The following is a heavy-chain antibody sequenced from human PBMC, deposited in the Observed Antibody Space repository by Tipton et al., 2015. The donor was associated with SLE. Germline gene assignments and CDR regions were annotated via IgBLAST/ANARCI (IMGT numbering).Heavy chain of an antibody. CDR3: ARDLVAAAGIPFDY. D-gene: IGHD6-13*01. V-gene: IGHV1-18*01. Sequence: QSGAEVKKPGASVKVSCKASGYTFTSYDISWVRQAPGQGLEWMGWISAYTGNTKYAQKFQGRVTMTTDTSTSTAYMELRSLRSDDTAVYFCARDLVAAAGIPFDYWGQGTLVTVSS. CDR2: ISAYTGNT. CDR1: GYTFTSYD. J-gene: IGHJ4*02.